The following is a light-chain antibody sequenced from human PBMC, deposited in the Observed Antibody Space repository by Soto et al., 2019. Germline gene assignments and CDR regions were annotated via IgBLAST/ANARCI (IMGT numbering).Light chain of an antibody. V-gene: IGKV4-1*01. Sequence: DIVMTQSPDSLAVSLGERATINCKSSQSVLYSSNNKNYLAWYQQKPGQPPKLLIYWASTRESGVPDRFSGSGSGTDFTLTISSLQAEDMAVYYCQQYYSTATWTFGQGTKVEIK. CDR3: QQYYSTATWT. CDR1: QSVLYSSNNKNY. J-gene: IGKJ1*01. CDR2: WAS.